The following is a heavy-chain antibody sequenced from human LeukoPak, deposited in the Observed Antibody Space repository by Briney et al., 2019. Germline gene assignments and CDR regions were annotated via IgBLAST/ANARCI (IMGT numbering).Heavy chain of an antibody. CDR1: GLTFSSHA. J-gene: IGHJ4*02. Sequence: GGSLRLSCVASGLTFSSHAMTWVRQTPGKGLEWVSGITGSGGSTYHADSVKGRFTISRDNSKNTVYLQMNSLRAEDTAVYYCAKWSLYGSGRYPVDYWGQGTLVTVSS. V-gene: IGHV3-23*01. D-gene: IGHD3-10*01. CDR3: AKWSLYGSGRYPVDY. CDR2: ITGSGGST.